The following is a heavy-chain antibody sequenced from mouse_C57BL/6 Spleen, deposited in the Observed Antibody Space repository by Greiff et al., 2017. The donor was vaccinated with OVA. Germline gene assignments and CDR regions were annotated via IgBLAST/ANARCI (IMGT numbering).Heavy chain of an antibody. CDR3: ARCDYYGSSYYWYFDV. V-gene: IGHV1-80*01. J-gene: IGHJ1*03. CDR1: GYAFSSYW. D-gene: IGHD1-1*01. Sequence: VQLQQSGAELVKPGASVKISCKASGYAFSSYWMNWVKQRPGKGLEWIGQIYPGDGDTNYNGKFKGKATLTADKSSSTAYMQLSSLTSEDSAVYFCARCDYYGSSYYWYFDVWGTGTTVTVSS. CDR2: IYPGDGDT.